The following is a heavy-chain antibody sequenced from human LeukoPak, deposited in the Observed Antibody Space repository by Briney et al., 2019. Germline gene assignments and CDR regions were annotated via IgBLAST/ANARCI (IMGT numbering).Heavy chain of an antibody. CDR3: ARDAVDIAVAGTFDY. D-gene: IGHD6-19*01. Sequence: ASVKVSCKASGYTFTGYYMHWVRQAHGQGLEWKGWINPNSGGTNYAQKFQGRVTMTRDTSISTAYMELSRLRSDDTAVYYCARDAVDIAVAGTFDYWGQGTLVTVSS. CDR2: INPNSGGT. CDR1: GYTFTGYY. J-gene: IGHJ4*02. V-gene: IGHV1-2*02.